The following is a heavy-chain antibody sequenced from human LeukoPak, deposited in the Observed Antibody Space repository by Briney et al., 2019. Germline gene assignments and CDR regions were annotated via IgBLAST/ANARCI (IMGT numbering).Heavy chain of an antibody. CDR1: GGSFSGFY. CDR3: ARALGTYVDYVLYFDY. D-gene: IGHD4-17*01. J-gene: IGHJ4*02. V-gene: IGHV4-34*01. Sequence: SETLSLTSAVYGGSFSGFYRSWIRQPPGKGLEWIGEINHRGRTNYNPSLKSRVTISVDTSKNQFSLKLSSVTAADTAVYYCARALGTYVDYVLYFDYWGQGALVTVSS. CDR2: INHRGRT.